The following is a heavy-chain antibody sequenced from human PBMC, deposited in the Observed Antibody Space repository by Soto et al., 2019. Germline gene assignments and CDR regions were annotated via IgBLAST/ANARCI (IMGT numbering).Heavy chain of an antibody. D-gene: IGHD3-22*01. V-gene: IGHV1-58*01. Sequence: QMQLVQSGPEVKKPGTSVKVSCKASGVTFSTSAVQWVRQARGERLEWIGWIVVGRGNTNYAQKFQERVTITRDMTTSTADMELSSPRSEDTAVYYFAAGPDDYDSSGPFDSWGQGTRVTVSS. CDR1: GVTFSTSA. CDR2: IVVGRGNT. CDR3: AAGPDDYDSSGPFDS. J-gene: IGHJ4*02.